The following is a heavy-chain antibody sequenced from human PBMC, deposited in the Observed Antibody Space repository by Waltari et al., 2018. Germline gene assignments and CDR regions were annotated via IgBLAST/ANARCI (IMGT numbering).Heavy chain of an antibody. Sequence: EVQLVESGGGVIKPGGSLRVSCAASGFLVSTNYMSWVRQAPGKGLEWVSVIYNDGTKLYADSVKGRFTVSRDNSKNMVHLQMDSLRAEDTAVYYCATDGDGDCSLCLAQWGQGTLVTVSS. D-gene: IGHD2-21*02. CDR2: IYNDGTK. CDR1: GFLVSTNY. V-gene: IGHV3-53*01. CDR3: ATDGDGDCSLCLAQ. J-gene: IGHJ4*02.